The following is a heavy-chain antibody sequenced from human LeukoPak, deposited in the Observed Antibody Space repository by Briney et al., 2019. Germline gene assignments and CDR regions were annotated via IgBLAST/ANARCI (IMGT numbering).Heavy chain of an antibody. V-gene: IGHV3-9*03. CDR1: GFTFDDYA. J-gene: IGHJ4*02. CDR3: AKAALPGGLLWFGELPNYFDY. CDR2: ISWNSGSI. Sequence: PGGSLRLSCAASGFTFDDYAMHWVRQAPGKGLEWVSGISWNSGSIGYADSVKGRFTISRDNAKNSLYLQMNSLRAEDMALYYCAKAALPGGLLWFGELPNYFDYWGQGTLVTVSS. D-gene: IGHD3-10*01.